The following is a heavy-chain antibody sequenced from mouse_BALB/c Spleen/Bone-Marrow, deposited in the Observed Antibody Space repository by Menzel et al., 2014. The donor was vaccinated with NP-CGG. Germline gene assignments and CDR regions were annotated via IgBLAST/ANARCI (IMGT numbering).Heavy chain of an antibody. V-gene: IGHV14-3*02. D-gene: IGHD2-1*01. CDR3: ARNGNYGAWFAY. CDR2: IDPANGNT. CDR1: GFNIKDTY. Sequence: VQLNQSGAELVKPGASVKLSCTASGFNIKDTYMHWVKQRPEQGLEWIGRIDPANGNTKYDPKFQGKATITADTSSNTAYLQLSSLTSEDTAVYYCARNGNYGAWFAYWGQGTLVTVSA. J-gene: IGHJ3*01.